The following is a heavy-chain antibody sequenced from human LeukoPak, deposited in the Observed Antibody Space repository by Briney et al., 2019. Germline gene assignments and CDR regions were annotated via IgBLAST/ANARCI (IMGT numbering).Heavy chain of an antibody. Sequence: SETLSFTCAVHGGSFSGYYWSWIRQPPGKGLEWIGEINHSGSTNYNPSLKSRVTISVDTSKNQFSLKLSSVTAADAAVYYCARRHTGRNWFDPWGQGTLVTVSS. CDR1: GGSFSGYY. V-gene: IGHV4-34*01. CDR3: ARRHTGRNWFDP. J-gene: IGHJ5*02. CDR2: INHSGST.